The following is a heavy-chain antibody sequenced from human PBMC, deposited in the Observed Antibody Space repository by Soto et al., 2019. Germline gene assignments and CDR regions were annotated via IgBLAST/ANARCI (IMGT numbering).Heavy chain of an antibody. CDR2: IYYSGRT. V-gene: IGHV4-39*01. CDR1: GESISSSSYY. Sequence: SETLSLTCVVSGESISSSSYYWGWLRQPPGKGLEWVGSIYYSGRTYYNPSFKSRVTISIDTTKNQFSLKPSSVTATDTAVYYCARQRTTVVTQAYFDHWGQGTLVTVSS. CDR3: ARQRTTVVTQAYFDH. J-gene: IGHJ4*02. D-gene: IGHD2-21*02.